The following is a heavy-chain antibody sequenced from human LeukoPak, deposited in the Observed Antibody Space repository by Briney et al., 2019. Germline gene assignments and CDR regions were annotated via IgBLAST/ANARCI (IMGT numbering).Heavy chain of an antibody. V-gene: IGHV3-64*01. J-gene: IGHJ4*02. Sequence: GGSLRLSCAASGFTFSSYAMHWVRQAPGKGLENVSAISSNGGSTYYANSVKGRFTISRDNSKNTLYLQMGSLRAEDMAVYYCARFSCAGSCHFDYWGQGTLVTVSS. CDR1: GFTFSSYA. CDR3: ARFSCAGSCHFDY. D-gene: IGHD2-2*01. CDR2: ISSNGGST.